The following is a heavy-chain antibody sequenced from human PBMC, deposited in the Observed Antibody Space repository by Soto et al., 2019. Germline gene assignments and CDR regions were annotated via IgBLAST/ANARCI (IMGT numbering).Heavy chain of an antibody. CDR1: GFTFSNYG. CDR3: AKDTYFRDSSGYYVFAY. D-gene: IGHD3-22*01. CDR2: ISYDGSNE. Sequence: QVHLVESGGGVVQPGRSLRLSCEASGFTFSNYGTHWVRQAPGEGLEWVAHISYDGSNEHYTDSVKGRFTISRDNSKNMVFLHRNSLRPEDTAVYHCAKDTYFRDSSGYYVFAYWGPGTQVTVSS. J-gene: IGHJ4*02. V-gene: IGHV3-30*18.